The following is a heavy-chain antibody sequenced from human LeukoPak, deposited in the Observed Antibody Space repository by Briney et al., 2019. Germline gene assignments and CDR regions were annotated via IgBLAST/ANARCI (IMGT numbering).Heavy chain of an antibody. V-gene: IGHV4-34*01. D-gene: IGHD3-22*01. CDR1: GGSFSGYY. Sequence: SETLSLTCAVYGGSFSGYYWSWIRQPPGKGLEWIGEINHSGSTNYNPSLKSRVTISVDTSKNQLSLKLSSVTAADTAVYYCARGRATRRYYYDSSGYYSNWFDPWGQGTLVTVSS. J-gene: IGHJ5*02. CDR3: ARGRATRRYYYDSSGYYSNWFDP. CDR2: INHSGST.